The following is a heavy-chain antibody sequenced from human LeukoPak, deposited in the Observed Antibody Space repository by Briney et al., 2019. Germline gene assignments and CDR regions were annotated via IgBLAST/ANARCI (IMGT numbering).Heavy chain of an antibody. CDR2: INPNSGGT. Sequence: ASVKVSCKASGYTFTGYYMHWVRQAPGQWLEWMGWINPNSGGTNYAQKFQGRVTMTRDTSISTAYMDLSRLTSDDTAMYYCARVDPAMVRDYYFDWWGQGTLVTVSS. J-gene: IGHJ4*02. D-gene: IGHD3-10*01. V-gene: IGHV1-2*02. CDR1: GYTFTGYY. CDR3: ARVDPAMVRDYYFDW.